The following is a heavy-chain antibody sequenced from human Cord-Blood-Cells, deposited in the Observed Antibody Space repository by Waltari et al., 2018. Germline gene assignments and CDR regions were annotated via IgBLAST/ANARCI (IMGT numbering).Heavy chain of an antibody. CDR3: ARGVYFDY. CDR1: GYSISSGYY. D-gene: IGHD2-8*01. V-gene: IGHV4-38-2*01. J-gene: IGHJ4*02. CDR2: IYHSGST. Sequence: QVQLQESGPGLMKPSETLSLTCAVSGYSISSGYYWGWIRQPPGKGLEWIGSIYHSGSTYYNPSLKSRVTISVDTSKNQFSLKLSSVTAADTAVYYCARGVYFDYWGQGTLVTVSS.